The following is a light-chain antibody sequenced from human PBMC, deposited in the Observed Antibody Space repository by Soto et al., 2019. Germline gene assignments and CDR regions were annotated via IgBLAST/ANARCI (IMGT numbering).Light chain of an antibody. CDR2: KTS. V-gene: IGKV1-5*03. CDR1: QSISSW. CDR3: QYYNTYGWT. Sequence: DIQLTQSPSTLSASVGDRVTITCRASQSISSWLAWYQQKPGKAPKFLIYKTSNLESGVPSRFSGSGSGTEFTLTISSLQPDDFAAYYCQYYNTYGWTFDQGTKVEIK. J-gene: IGKJ1*01.